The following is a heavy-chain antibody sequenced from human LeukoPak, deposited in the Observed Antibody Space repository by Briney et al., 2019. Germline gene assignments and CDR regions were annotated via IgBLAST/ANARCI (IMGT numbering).Heavy chain of an antibody. V-gene: IGHV3-33*01. J-gene: IGHJ4*02. D-gene: IGHD5/OR15-5a*01. Sequence: PGGSLRLSCATSGFSFSSYVIHWVRQAPGKRLEWVAVLWYDGIKEYYADSVKGRFTISRDTSKPTLYLQMESLRSEDTAVYYCARVPTVSTWYSDFWGRGTLVTVSS. CDR1: GFSFSSYV. CDR2: LWYDGIKE. CDR3: ARVPTVSTWYSDF.